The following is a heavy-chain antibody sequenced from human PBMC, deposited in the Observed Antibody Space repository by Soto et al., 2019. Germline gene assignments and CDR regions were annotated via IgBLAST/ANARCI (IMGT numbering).Heavy chain of an antibody. CDR1: GFTFSSYA. V-gene: IGHV3-30-3*01. CDR3: SRGIDYGDAYYYGMDV. J-gene: IGHJ6*02. Sequence: QVQLVESGGGVVQPGRSLRLSCAASGFTFSSYAMHWVRQAPGKGLEGVAVISYDGSNKYYADSVKGRFTISRDNSKNTLYLQMNSLRAEDTAVYYCSRGIDYGDAYYYGMDVWGQGTTVTVSS. D-gene: IGHD4-17*01. CDR2: ISYDGSNK.